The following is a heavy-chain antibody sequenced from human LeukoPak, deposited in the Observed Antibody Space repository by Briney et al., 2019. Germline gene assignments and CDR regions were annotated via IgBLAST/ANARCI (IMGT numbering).Heavy chain of an antibody. D-gene: IGHD3-10*01. Sequence: KSSETLSLTCTVSGDSISSSNYYWGWIRQPPGKGLEWIGSIYYSGSTYYDPFLKSRVTISVDTSKNQFSLKLSSVTAADTAVYYCARGRSWELPADYWGQGTLVTVSS. V-gene: IGHV4-39*07. CDR1: GDSISSSNYY. CDR2: IYYSGST. J-gene: IGHJ4*02. CDR3: ARGRSWELPADY.